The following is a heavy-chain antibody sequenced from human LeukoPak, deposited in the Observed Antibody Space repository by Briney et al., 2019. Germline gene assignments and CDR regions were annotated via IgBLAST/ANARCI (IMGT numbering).Heavy chain of an antibody. Sequence: PGGSLRLSCAASGFTFSSYGMHWVRQAPGKGLEWVAVISYDGSNKYYADSVKGRFTISRDNSKNTLYLQMNSLRPEDTAVYYCAKADTSGWYNFDYWGQGTLVTVSS. CDR2: ISYDGSNK. J-gene: IGHJ4*02. CDR1: GFTFSSYG. D-gene: IGHD6-19*01. V-gene: IGHV3-30*18. CDR3: AKADTSGWYNFDY.